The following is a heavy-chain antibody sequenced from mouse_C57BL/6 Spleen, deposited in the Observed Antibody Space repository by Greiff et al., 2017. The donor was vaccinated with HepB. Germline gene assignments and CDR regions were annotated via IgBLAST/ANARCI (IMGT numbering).Heavy chain of an antibody. CDR2: IYPGSGNT. CDR1: GYTFTDYY. D-gene: IGHD1-1*01. V-gene: IGHV1-76*01. Sequence: QVHVKQSGAELVRPGASVKLSCKASGYTFTDYYINWVKQRPGQGLEWIARIYPGSGNTYYNEKFKGKATLTAEKSSSTAYMQLSSLTSEDSAVYVCAKDTTVEDAMDDWGQGTSVTVSS. CDR3: AKDTTVEDAMDD. J-gene: IGHJ4*01.